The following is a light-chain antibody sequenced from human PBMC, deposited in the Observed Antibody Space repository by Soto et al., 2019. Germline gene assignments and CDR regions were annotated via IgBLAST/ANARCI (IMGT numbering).Light chain of an antibody. Sequence: QSALPQLPSASGSPGQSVTISCTGSRSDVGGYDYVSWYQLHPGKAPELMIYEVSKQPSGVPDRCSGSKSGNTASLTVSGLKAEDEADYYCISYAGYNNYVFGTGTTVTV. V-gene: IGLV2-8*01. J-gene: IGLJ1*01. CDR3: ISYAGYNNYV. CDR2: EVS. CDR1: RSDVGGYDY.